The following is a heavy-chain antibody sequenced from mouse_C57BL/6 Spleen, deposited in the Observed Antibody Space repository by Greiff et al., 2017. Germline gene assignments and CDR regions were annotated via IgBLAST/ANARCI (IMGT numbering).Heavy chain of an antibody. Sequence: QRPGRGLEWIGRIDPNSGGTKYNEKFKSKATLTVDKPSSTAYMQLSSLTSEDSAVYYCARNDYDESYYAMDYWGQGTSVTVSS. J-gene: IGHJ4*01. CDR3: ARNDYDESYYAMDY. D-gene: IGHD2-4*01. CDR2: IDPNSGGT. V-gene: IGHV1-72*01.